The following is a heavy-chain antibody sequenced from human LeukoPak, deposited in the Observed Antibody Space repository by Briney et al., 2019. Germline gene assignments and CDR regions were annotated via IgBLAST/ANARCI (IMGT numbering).Heavy chain of an antibody. CDR1: GFTFSSYG. J-gene: IGHJ6*03. Sequence: GGSLRLSCAASGFTFSSYGMHWVRQAPGKGLEWVAFIQSDGSDQYYADSVKGRFTISRDNSKNTLYLQMNSLRAEDTAVYYCAKEVAAAGTSYYYYYMDVWGKGTTVTVSS. D-gene: IGHD6-13*01. CDR3: AKEVAAAGTSYYYYYMDV. V-gene: IGHV3-30*02. CDR2: IQSDGSDQ.